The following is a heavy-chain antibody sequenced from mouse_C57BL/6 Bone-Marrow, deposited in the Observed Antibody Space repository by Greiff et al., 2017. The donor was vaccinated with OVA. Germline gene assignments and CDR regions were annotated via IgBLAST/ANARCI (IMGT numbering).Heavy chain of an antibody. J-gene: IGHJ2*01. V-gene: IGHV7-1*01. D-gene: IGHD2-3*01. CDR2: SRNKANDYTT. Sequence: EVKLMESGGGLVQSGRSLRLSCATSGFTFSDFYMEWVRQAPGKGLEWIAASRNKANDYTTEYSASVKGRFIVSRDTSQSILYLQMNALRAEDTAIYYCARDGDGYPLDYWGQGTTLTVSS. CDR3: ARDGDGYPLDY. CDR1: GFTFSDFY.